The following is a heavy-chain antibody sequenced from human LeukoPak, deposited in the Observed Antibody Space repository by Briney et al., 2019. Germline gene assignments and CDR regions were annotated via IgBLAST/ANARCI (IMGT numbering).Heavy chain of an antibody. V-gene: IGHV3-21*01. CDR1: GFTFSSYS. CDR2: ISSSSSYI. D-gene: IGHD4-17*01. CDR3: ARDQRRATTTWGYYYYGMDV. Sequence: PGGSLRLSCAASGFTFSSYSMNWVRQAPGKGLEWVSSISSSSSYIYYADSVKGRFTISRDNAKNSLYLQMNSLRAEDTAVYYCARDQRRATTTWGYYYYGMDVWGQGTTVTVSS. J-gene: IGHJ6*02.